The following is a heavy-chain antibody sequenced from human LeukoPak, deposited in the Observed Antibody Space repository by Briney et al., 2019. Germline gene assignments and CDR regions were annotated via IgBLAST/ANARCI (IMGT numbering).Heavy chain of an antibody. CDR1: GFTFTSYW. CDR3: ATSKDTAGGPY. Sequence: PGGSLRLSCAASGFTFTSYWMTWVRQAPGKGLEWVANVRQDGGATYYGDSVKGRFTISRDNSKNSLFLQMNSLRADDTAIYYCATSKDTAGGPYWGQGTLATVSS. CDR2: VRQDGGAT. D-gene: IGHD5-18*01. V-gene: IGHV3-7*01. J-gene: IGHJ4*02.